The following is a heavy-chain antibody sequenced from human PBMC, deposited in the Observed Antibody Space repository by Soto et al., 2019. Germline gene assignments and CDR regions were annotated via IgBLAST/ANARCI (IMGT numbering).Heavy chain of an antibody. D-gene: IGHD5-18*01. V-gene: IGHV4-31*03. Sequence: PLSLTCTVSGGSMSSGGYYLSWIRQHPGKGLEWIGYIYYSGSTYYNPSLKSRVTISVDTSKNQFSLKLSSVTAADTAVYYCARIQLWRWYFDYWGQGPLVTVSS. J-gene: IGHJ4*02. CDR3: ARIQLWRWYFDY. CDR2: IYYSGST. CDR1: GGSMSSGGYY.